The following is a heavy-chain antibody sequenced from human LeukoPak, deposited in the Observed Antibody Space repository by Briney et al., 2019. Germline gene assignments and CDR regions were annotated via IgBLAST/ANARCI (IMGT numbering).Heavy chain of an antibody. CDR3: ARDLEVGNSLSALDY. J-gene: IGHJ4*02. CDR2: ISSSSSYI. V-gene: IGHV3-21*01. Sequence: GGSLRLSCAASGFTFSSYSMNWVRQPPGKGLEWVSSISSSSSYIYYADSVKGRFTISRDNAKNSLYLQMSSRRAEGTAVYYCARDLEVGNSLSALDYWGQGTLVTVSS. CDR1: GFTFSSYS. D-gene: IGHD1/OR15-1a*01.